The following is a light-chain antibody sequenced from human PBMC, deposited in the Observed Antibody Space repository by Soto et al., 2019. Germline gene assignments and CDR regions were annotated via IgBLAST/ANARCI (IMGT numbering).Light chain of an antibody. J-gene: IGLJ2*01. CDR1: NSDVGAYNY. V-gene: IGLV2-8*01. CDR3: SSYGGTNNYVV. CDR2: EVT. Sequence: LTQPPSASGSPGQSVTISCTGSNSDVGAYNYVSWYQQHPGKSPKLMIYEVTKRPSGVPDRFSGSKSGNTASLTVSGLQAEDEADYYCSSYGGTNNYVVFGGGTKVTVL.